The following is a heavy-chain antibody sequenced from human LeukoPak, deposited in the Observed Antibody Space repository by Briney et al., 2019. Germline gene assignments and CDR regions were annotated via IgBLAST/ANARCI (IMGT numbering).Heavy chain of an antibody. CDR1: EFTFSSYA. Sequence: GGSLRLSCAASEFTFSSYAMSWVRQAPGKGLEWVSAISGSGRSTFYADSVKGRFTISRDNSKNTLYLQMNSLRAEDTAVYYCVRDVAYDFRNPYRYFQHWGQGTLVTVSS. D-gene: IGHD3-3*01. CDR2: ISGSGRST. CDR3: VRDVAYDFRNPYRYFQH. V-gene: IGHV3-23*01. J-gene: IGHJ1*01.